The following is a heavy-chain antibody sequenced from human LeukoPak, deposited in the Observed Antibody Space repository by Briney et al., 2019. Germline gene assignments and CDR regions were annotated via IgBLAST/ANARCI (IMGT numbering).Heavy chain of an antibody. J-gene: IGHJ3*02. Sequence: GGSLRLSCAASGFTFSSYSMNWVRQAPGKGLEWVSYISSSSSTIYYADPVKGRFTISRDNAKNSLYLQMNSLRAEDTAVYYCASIAVAGRRAFDIWGQGTMVTVSS. CDR1: GFTFSSYS. D-gene: IGHD6-19*01. CDR2: ISSSSSTI. CDR3: ASIAVAGRRAFDI. V-gene: IGHV3-48*04.